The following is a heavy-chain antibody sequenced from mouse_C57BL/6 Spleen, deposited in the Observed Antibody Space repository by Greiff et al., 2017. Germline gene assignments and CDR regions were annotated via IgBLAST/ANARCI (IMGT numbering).Heavy chain of an antibody. D-gene: IGHD1-1*01. Sequence: QVQLQQSGAELVRPGASVKLSCKASGYTFTDYYINWVKQRPGQGLEWIARIYPGSGNTYYNEKFKGKATLTAEKSSSTAYMQLSSLTSEDSAVYFCARRTTVASMDYWGQGTSVTVSS. V-gene: IGHV1-76*01. CDR3: ARRTTVASMDY. J-gene: IGHJ4*01. CDR2: IYPGSGNT. CDR1: GYTFTDYY.